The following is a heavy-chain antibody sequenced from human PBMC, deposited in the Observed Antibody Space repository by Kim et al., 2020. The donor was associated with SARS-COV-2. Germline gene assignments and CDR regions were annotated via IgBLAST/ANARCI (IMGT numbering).Heavy chain of an antibody. V-gene: IGHV3-15*01. CDR1: GFTFSNAW. D-gene: IGHD2-2*02. CDR3: TTAVVVPAAIFITNSGMDV. CDR2: IKSKTDGGTT. Sequence: GGSLRLSCAASGFTFSNAWMSWVRQAPGKGLEWVGRIKSKTDGGTTDYAAPVKGRFTISRDDSKNTLYLQMNSLKTEDTAVYYCTTAVVVPAAIFITNSGMDVWGQGTTVTVSS. J-gene: IGHJ6*02.